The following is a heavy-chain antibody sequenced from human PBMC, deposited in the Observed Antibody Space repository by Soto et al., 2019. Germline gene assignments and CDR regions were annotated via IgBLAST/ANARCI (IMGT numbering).Heavy chain of an antibody. D-gene: IGHD2-15*01. CDR2: IYYSGST. V-gene: IGHV4-59*08. J-gene: IGHJ4*02. Sequence: SETLSLTCTVSGGSISSYYWSWLRQPPGKGLEWIGYIYYSGSTNYNPSLKSRVTISVDTSKNQFSLKLSSVTAADTAVYYCVRDMQLWRLDSWGQGTLVTVS. CDR1: GGSISSYY. CDR3: VRDMQLWRLDS.